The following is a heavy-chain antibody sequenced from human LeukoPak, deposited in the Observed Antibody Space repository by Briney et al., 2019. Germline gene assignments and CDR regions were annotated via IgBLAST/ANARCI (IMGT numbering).Heavy chain of an antibody. CDR3: TRVSLVTASVFFDY. J-gene: IGHJ4*02. V-gene: IGHV3-49*04. CDR2: IRSKAYGGTT. Sequence: GGSLRLSCTASGFTFGDYAMSWVRQAPGKGLEWVSFIRSKAYGGTTEYAASVKGRFTISRDDSKSIAYLQMNSLKTEDTAVYYCTRVSLVTASVFFDYWGQGTLVTVSS. CDR1: GFTFGDYA. D-gene: IGHD2-15*01.